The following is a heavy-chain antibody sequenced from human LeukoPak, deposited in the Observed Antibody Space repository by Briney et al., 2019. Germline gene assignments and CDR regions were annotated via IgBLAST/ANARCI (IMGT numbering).Heavy chain of an antibody. CDR2: ISSGGGNT. D-gene: IGHD3-22*01. CDR1: GFTFTSYA. Sequence: PGGSLRLSCATSGFTFTSYAMSWVRQAPGKGLEWLSGISSGGGNTYYADSVRGRLTISRDNSKNTLYLQMHSLRADDTAVYFCAKDSRLIITYFDSWGQGTLVNVSS. J-gene: IGHJ4*02. V-gene: IGHV3-23*01. CDR3: AKDSRLIITYFDS.